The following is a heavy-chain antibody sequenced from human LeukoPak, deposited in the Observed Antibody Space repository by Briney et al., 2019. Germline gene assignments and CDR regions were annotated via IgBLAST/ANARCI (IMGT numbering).Heavy chain of an antibody. V-gene: IGHV3-21*01. CDR3: ARPLYCSGGSCNSADFYYYYMDV. D-gene: IGHD2-15*01. J-gene: IGHJ6*03. CDR1: GFTFSHYT. Sequence: GGSLRLSCAASGFTFSHYTIFWVRQAPGKGLEWVSSISGVSTYIYYADSVKGRFTISRDNAKNSLYLQMNSLRAEDTAVYYCARPLYCSGGSCNSADFYYYYMDVWGKGTTVTVSS. CDR2: ISGVSTYI.